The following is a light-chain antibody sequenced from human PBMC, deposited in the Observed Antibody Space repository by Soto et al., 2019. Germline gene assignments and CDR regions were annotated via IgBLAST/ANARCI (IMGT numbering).Light chain of an antibody. J-gene: IGKJ2*01. Sequence: EIVLTQSPATLSLSPGERATLSCRASHSVSSYLAWYQQKPGQPPRLLIYGASTRATGIPARFSGSGSGTEFTLTISSLQSEDYAVYYCQQYNNWPPYTFGQGTKVDIK. CDR2: GAS. CDR1: HSVSSY. CDR3: QQYNNWPPYT. V-gene: IGKV3-15*01.